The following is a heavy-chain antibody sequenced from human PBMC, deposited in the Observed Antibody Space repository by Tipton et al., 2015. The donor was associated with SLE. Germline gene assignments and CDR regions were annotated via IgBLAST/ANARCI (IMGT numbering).Heavy chain of an antibody. Sequence: TLSLTCAVYGGSFGGYYWSWIRQPPGKGLEWIGEINHSGSTNYNPSLKSRVTISVDTSKNQFSLKLSSVTAADTAAYYCARGDGIAMVQGQDYFDYWGQGTLVTVSS. CDR3: ARGDGIAMVQGQDYFDY. V-gene: IGHV4-34*01. CDR2: INHSGST. J-gene: IGHJ4*02. D-gene: IGHD3-10*01. CDR1: GGSFGGYY.